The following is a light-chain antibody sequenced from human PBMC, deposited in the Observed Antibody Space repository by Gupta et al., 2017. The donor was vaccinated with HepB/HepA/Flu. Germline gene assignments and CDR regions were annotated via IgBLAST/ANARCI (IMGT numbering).Light chain of an antibody. CDR1: QSISSH. CDR3: QQNDNSPYT. V-gene: IGKV1-39*01. J-gene: IGKJ2*01. Sequence: DIQMTQSPSSLSASVGDRVTITCRASQSISSHLNWYQQTPGKAPKVLIYDASTLQSGVPSRFSGSGSGTDFTLTISRLHPEDFASYYCQQNDNSPYTFGLGTKLDIK. CDR2: DAS.